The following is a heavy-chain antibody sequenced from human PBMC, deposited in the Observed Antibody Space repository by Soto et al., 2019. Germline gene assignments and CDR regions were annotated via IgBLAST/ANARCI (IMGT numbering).Heavy chain of an antibody. D-gene: IGHD3-16*01. CDR1: GFTFSSYG. V-gene: IGHV3-33*01. Sequence: GGSLRLSCAASGFTFSSYGMHWVRQAPGKGLEWVAVIWYDGSNKYYADSVKGRFTISRDNSKNTLYLQMNSLRAEDTAVYYCARVSVSAGGAFDIWGQGTMVTVSS. CDR3: ARVSVSAGGAFDI. CDR2: IWYDGSNK. J-gene: IGHJ3*02.